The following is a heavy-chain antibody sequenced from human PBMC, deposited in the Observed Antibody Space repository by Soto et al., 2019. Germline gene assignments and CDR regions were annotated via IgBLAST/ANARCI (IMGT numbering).Heavy chain of an antibody. V-gene: IGHV4-59*12. CDR2: IYYSGST. J-gene: IGHJ3*01. CDR1: GGSISSYY. Sequence: QVQVQESGPGLVKPSETLSLTCTVSGGSISSYYWSWIRQPPGKGLEWIGYIYYSGSTNYNPSLTSRVTISVDTSKNQFSLKLSSVTAADTSVYYCARRYGAGFDFWGQGTMVTVSS. D-gene: IGHD4-17*01. CDR3: ARRYGAGFDF.